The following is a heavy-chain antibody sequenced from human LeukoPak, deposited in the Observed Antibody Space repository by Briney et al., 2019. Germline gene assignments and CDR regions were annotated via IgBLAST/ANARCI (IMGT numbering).Heavy chain of an antibody. J-gene: IGHJ3*01. CDR3: ARAGTVVDYDPCDAFDV. Sequence: GGSLRLSRAASGITFSTYWMHWVRQAPGKGLVWVSRINSDGSTTIYVDSVEGRFTISRYNAKNTLYLQMNSLRGEDTAVYYCARAGTVVDYDPCDAFDVWGQGTMVTVSS. V-gene: IGHV3-74*01. CDR2: INSDGSTT. D-gene: IGHD3-22*01. CDR1: GITFSTYW.